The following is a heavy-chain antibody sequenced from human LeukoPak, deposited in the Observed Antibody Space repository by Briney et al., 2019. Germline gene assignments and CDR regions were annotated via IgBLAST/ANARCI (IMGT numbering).Heavy chain of an antibody. Sequence: GWSLRLSCAASGFTISSSYMSWVRQVPGKGLEWVSYIYGADTIYYADFVKDRFTISRDSNRNILYLQMNSLRADDTAVYYCARGARGAYFDYWGQGTLVTVSS. D-gene: IGHD4/OR15-4a*01. J-gene: IGHJ4*02. CDR1: GFTISSSY. CDR2: IYGADTI. V-gene: IGHV3-66*01. CDR3: ARGARGAYFDY.